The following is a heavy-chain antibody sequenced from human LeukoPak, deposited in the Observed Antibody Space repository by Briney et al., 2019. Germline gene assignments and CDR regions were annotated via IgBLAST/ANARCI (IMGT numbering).Heavy chain of an antibody. V-gene: IGHV3-23*01. J-gene: IGHJ4*02. CDR2: IRGAVDST. Sequence: GGSLRFSCAASGFTFSNYAMGWVRQAPGKGLEWFSSIRGAVDSTHYADAVKGRFTISRDNSKNTLYLQMNSLRAEDTARYYCAKASTRDTGYYFDSWGQGTLVTVSS. CDR1: GFTFSNYA. D-gene: IGHD3-9*01. CDR3: AKASTRDTGYYFDS.